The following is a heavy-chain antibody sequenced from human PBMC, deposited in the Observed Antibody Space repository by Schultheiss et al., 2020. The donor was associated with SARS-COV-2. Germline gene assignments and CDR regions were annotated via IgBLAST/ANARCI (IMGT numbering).Heavy chain of an antibody. CDR1: GFTFSNAW. CDR3: ARGDYYDSSGYSAFDI. V-gene: IGHV3-7*01. D-gene: IGHD3-22*01. Sequence: GGSLRLSCAASGFTFSNAWMSWVRQAPGKGLEWVANIKQDGSEKYYVDSVKGRFTISRDNSKNTLYLQMNSLRAEDTAVYYCARGDYYDSSGYSAFDIWGQGTMVTVSS. CDR2: IKQDGSEK. J-gene: IGHJ3*02.